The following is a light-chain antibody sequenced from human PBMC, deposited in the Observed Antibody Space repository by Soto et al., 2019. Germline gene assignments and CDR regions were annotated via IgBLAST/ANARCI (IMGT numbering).Light chain of an antibody. CDR2: DTV. V-gene: IGKV3D-20*02. CDR3: QQRSNWPRT. J-gene: IGKJ1*01. Sequence: EIVLTQSPGTLSLSPGEGATLSCRASQSVTGTNLAWYQQRPGQAPRLLIYDTVRRATGIPDRFSGSGSGTDFTLTISRLEPEDFAVYYCQQRSNWPRTFGQGTKVEIK. CDR1: QSVTGTN.